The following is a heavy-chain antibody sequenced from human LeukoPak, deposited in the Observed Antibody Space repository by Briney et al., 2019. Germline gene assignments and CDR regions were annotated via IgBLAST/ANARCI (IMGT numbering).Heavy chain of an antibody. Sequence: GGSLRHSCAASGLTFSSYGIHWVRQAPGKGLEWVAVISYDGSNKYYADSVKGRFTISRDNSKNTLDLQMNSLRAEDTAVYYCAKDVRWQLRPYYFVDYWGQGTLVTVSS. CDR1: GLTFSSYG. CDR3: AKDVRWQLRPYYFVDY. J-gene: IGHJ4*02. V-gene: IGHV3-30*18. D-gene: IGHD2-15*01. CDR2: ISYDGSNK.